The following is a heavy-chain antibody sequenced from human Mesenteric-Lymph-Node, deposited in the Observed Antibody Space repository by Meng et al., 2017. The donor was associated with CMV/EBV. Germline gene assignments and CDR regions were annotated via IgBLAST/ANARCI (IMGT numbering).Heavy chain of an antibody. CDR2: INHCRNT. CDR3: ARGLWGTSSYKGFRRDWFDP. CDR1: GESFSGYY. Sequence: SETLSLTCAVYGESFSGYYWIWIRQPPGKGLEWIEEINHCRNTDYNPSLKSRVTVSLVTSKSQFSLKLSSVTAADTAVYYCARGLWGTSSYKGFRRDWFDPWGQGTLVTVSS. J-gene: IGHJ5*02. D-gene: IGHD2-2*02. V-gene: IGHV4-34*01.